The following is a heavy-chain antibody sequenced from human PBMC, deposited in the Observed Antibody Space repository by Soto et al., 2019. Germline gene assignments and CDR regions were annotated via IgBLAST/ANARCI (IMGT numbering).Heavy chain of an antibody. Sequence: SDTLSLTCTVSGASISSRRYYWGWTRQPPGKGLEWIGSIYYSGTTYYDPSLKSRVTMSVDTSKNQFSLKLSSMTAADTAVYYCARHLRRGPVVKGMDVWGQGTTVT. V-gene: IGHV4-39*01. CDR3: ARHLRRGPVVKGMDV. D-gene: IGHD3-10*01. J-gene: IGHJ6*02. CDR2: IYYSGTT. CDR1: GASISSRRYY.